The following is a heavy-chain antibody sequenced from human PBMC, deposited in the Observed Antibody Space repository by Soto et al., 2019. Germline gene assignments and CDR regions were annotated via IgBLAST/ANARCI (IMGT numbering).Heavy chain of an antibody. Sequence: VEYLKISCKGSGYTFTSFWFAWVRQMPGKGLEWMGIIYPGDSDTRYSPSFQGQVTISADKSISTAYLQWSSLKASDTAMYYCESYTLSDYYRKDVRVQGTTVSVAS. CDR1: GYTFTSFW. CDR2: IYPGDSDT. CDR3: ESYTLSDYYRKDV. D-gene: IGHD4-4*01. J-gene: IGHJ6*02. V-gene: IGHV5-51*01.